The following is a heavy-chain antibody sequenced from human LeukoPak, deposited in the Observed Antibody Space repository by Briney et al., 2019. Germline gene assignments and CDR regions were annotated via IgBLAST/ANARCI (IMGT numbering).Heavy chain of an antibody. J-gene: IGHJ4*02. D-gene: IGHD5-24*01. Sequence: GGSLRLSCVVSGFNFDNFAMHWVRQPLGKGLEWVAVISHDGRTKYYADSMKGRITISRDNSKNTLFLQMNNLRSEDTAVYFCARPSPPGDGYNPPDHWGQGTLVTISS. CDR1: GFNFDNFA. V-gene: IGHV3-30*04. CDR2: ISHDGRTK. CDR3: ARPSPPGDGYNPPDH.